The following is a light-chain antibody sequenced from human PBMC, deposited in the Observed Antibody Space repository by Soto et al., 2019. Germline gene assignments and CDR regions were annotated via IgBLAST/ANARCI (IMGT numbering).Light chain of an antibody. CDR1: QNINNY. CDR3: QYYDSYSYT. J-gene: IGKJ2*01. V-gene: IGKV1-5*03. CDR2: KAS. Sequence: DIPMTQSPSTLSASVGDRVTITCRASQNINNYLAWYQQKPGKAPNLLIYKASILESGVPSRFSGSGSGTEFTLTISSLQPDDFATYFCQYYDSYSYTFGQGTKLEIK.